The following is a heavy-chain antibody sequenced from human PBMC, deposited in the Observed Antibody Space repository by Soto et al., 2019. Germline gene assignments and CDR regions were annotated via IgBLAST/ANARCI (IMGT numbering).Heavy chain of an antibody. CDR3: ARAIAPAGSPLYTWFHP. CDR2: INPNSGGT. D-gene: IGHD6-13*01. Sequence: ASVKVSCKASGYTFTGYYMHWVRQAPGQGLEWMGWINPNSGGTNYAQKFQGWVTMTRDTSISTAYMELSRLRSDDTAVYYCARAIAPAGSPLYTWFHPWGQGTLVTVSS. J-gene: IGHJ5*02. CDR1: GYTFTGYY. V-gene: IGHV1-2*04.